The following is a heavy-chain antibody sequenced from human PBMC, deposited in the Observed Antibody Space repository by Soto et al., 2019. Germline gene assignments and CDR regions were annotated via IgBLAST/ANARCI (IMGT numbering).Heavy chain of an antibody. J-gene: IGHJ6*02. D-gene: IGHD3-10*01. CDR3: ARAHVLLWFGERLDYYGMDV. Sequence: QVQLQESGPGLVKPSQTLSLTCTVSGGSISSGDYYWSWIRQPPGKGLEWIGYIYYSGSTYYNPSLXXRVTISVDTSKXXXSXXLSSVTAADTAVYYCARAHVLLWFGERLDYYGMDVWGQGTTVTVSS. V-gene: IGHV4-30-4*01. CDR1: GGSISSGDYY. CDR2: IYYSGST.